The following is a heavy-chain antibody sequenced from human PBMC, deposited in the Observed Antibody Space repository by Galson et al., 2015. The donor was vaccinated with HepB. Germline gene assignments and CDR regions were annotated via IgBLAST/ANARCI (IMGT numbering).Heavy chain of an antibody. CDR2: INHSGST. Sequence: ETLSLTCAVYGGSFSGFYWSWIRQPPGKGLEWIGEINHSGSTNYNPSLKSRVTMSVDTSKNQFSLKLSSVTAVDTAVYYCARISPYGDYAHADYWGQGTLVTVSS. CDR3: ARISPYGDYAHADY. CDR1: GGSFSGFY. D-gene: IGHD4-17*01. J-gene: IGHJ4*02. V-gene: IGHV4-34*01.